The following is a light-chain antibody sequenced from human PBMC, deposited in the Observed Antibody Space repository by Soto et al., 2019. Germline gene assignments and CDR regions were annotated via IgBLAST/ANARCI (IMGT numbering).Light chain of an antibody. CDR3: QQRRNWPPT. J-gene: IGKJ1*01. CDR1: QSISSW. CDR2: DAS. Sequence: TQSPSTLSASVGDRVTITCRASQSISSWLAWYQQKPGQAPRLLIYDASNRATGIPARFSGSGSGTDFTLTISSLEPEDFAVYYCQQRRNWPPTFGQGTKVDI. V-gene: IGKV3-11*01.